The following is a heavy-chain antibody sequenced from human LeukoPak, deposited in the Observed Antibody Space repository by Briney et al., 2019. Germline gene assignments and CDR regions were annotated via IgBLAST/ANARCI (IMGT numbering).Heavy chain of an antibody. J-gene: IGHJ4*02. CDR3: VKDRGGTYYFDF. D-gene: IGHD1-26*01. V-gene: IGHV3-30*02. Sequence: GGALILSCAASGFTFSSSGMHWVRQAPGKGLEWVTFIRYDGSTKSYADSVKGRFTISRDNSKNTLYLQMNSLRAEDTAVYYCVKDRGGTYYFDFWGQGTPVTVSS. CDR1: GFTFSSSG. CDR2: IRYDGSTK.